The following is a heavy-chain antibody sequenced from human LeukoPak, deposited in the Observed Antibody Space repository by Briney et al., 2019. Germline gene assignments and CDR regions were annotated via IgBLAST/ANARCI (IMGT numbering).Heavy chain of an antibody. D-gene: IGHD3-10*01. CDR1: GGSISSHY. Sequence: SETLSLTCAVSGGSISSHYWSWIRQPPGKGLECIGYIYDSGSTKYNPSLKSRVTISEDTSKSQFSLKLSSVTAADTAVYYCARGHISGGWFDFWGQGTLVTVSS. V-gene: IGHV4-59*11. J-gene: IGHJ4*02. CDR2: IYDSGST. CDR3: ARGHISGGWFDF.